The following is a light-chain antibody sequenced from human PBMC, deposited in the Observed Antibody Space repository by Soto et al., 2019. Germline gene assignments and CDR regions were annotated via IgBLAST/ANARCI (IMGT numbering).Light chain of an antibody. CDR3: QQYGTTRIT. Sequence: EIVFTHSSGTLSFSPVERATLSCRASQSVSNSYLAWYQQKPGHAPRRLMDGGSNGGAGIPDRFSGSGAETDVSLTISRLEAQDFAVYYCQQYGTTRITFGQGTRLEIK. V-gene: IGKV3-20*01. CDR1: QSVSNSY. J-gene: IGKJ5*01. CDR2: GGS.